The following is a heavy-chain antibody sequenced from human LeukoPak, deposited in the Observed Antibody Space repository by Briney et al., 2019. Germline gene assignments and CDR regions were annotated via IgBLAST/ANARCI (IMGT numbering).Heavy chain of an antibody. CDR3: ARGWVSSSRRDINWFDP. CDR2: INHSGST. V-gene: IGHV4-34*01. J-gene: IGHJ5*02. Sequence: SETLSLTCAVYGGSFSGYYWSWIRQPPGKGLEWIGEINHSGSTNYNPSLKSRVTISVDTSKNQFSLKLSSVTAADTAVYYCARGWVSSSRRDINWFDPCGQGTLVTVSS. D-gene: IGHD6-13*01. CDR1: GGSFSGYY.